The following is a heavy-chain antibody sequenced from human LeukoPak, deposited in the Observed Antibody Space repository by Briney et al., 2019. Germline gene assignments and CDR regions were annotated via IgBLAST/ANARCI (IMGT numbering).Heavy chain of an antibody. V-gene: IGHV3-30*02. CDR1: GFTFSSYG. Sequence: GGSLRLSCAASGFTFSSYGMHWVRQAPGKGLEWVAFIRYDGSNKYYADSVKGRFTISRDNSKNTLYLQMNSLRAEDTAVYYCAKDAPNYGGNDRFDYWGQGTLVTGSS. CDR3: AKDAPNYGGNDRFDY. D-gene: IGHD4-23*01. CDR2: IRYDGSNK. J-gene: IGHJ4*02.